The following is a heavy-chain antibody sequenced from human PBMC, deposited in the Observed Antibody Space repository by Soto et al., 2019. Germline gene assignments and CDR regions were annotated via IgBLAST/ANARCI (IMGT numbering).Heavy chain of an antibody. Sequence: PGGSLRLSCAASGFTFSSYDMHCVRQATGKGLDWVSAISTSVASFNPGPVESRYTISREDAKNALNLHINSLRAGDTTVYNCASNKISVGSTAAGMRRRPLDFWGQGTTVTVSS. J-gene: IGHJ6*02. D-gene: IGHD6-13*01. V-gene: IGHV3-13*01. CDR2: ISTSVAS. CDR1: GFTFSSYD. CDR3: ASNKISVGSTAAGMRRRPLDF.